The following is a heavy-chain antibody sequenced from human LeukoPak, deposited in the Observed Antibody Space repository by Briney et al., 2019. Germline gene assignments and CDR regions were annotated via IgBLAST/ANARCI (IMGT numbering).Heavy chain of an antibody. Sequence: PGGSLRLSCAVSGFTFSSYWMSWVRQAPGKGLEWVANIKQDGSEKYYVDSVKGRFTISRDNAKYSLYLQMNSLRAEDTAVYYCARVKGPYSSGWYYFDYWGQGTLVTVSS. CDR2: IKQDGSEK. CDR1: GFTFSSYW. V-gene: IGHV3-7*03. D-gene: IGHD6-19*01. CDR3: ARVKGPYSSGWYYFDY. J-gene: IGHJ4*02.